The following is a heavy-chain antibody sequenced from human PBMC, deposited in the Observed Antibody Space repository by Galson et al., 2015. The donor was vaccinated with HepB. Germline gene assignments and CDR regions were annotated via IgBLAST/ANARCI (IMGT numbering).Heavy chain of an antibody. Sequence: SLRLSCAASGFTFSSYGMHWVRQAPGKGLEWVAGIWYDGSNKYYADSVKGRFTISRDNSKNTLYLQMNSLRAEDTAVYYCARGTQLWLVNWGQGTLVTVSS. D-gene: IGHD5-18*01. V-gene: IGHV3-33*08. CDR1: GFTFSSYG. J-gene: IGHJ4*02. CDR3: ARGTQLWLVN. CDR2: IWYDGSNK.